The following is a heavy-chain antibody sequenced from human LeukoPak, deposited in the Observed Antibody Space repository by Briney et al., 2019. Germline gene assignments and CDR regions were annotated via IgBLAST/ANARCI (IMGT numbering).Heavy chain of an antibody. D-gene: IGHD1-14*01. CDR3: ARNGTISSESYFDY. J-gene: IGHJ4*02. CDR1: GGSVSSYY. Sequence: PSETLSLTCSVSGGSVSSYYWSWIRQSPGKGLEWIGYIHNSGRTNYNPSLKSRVTGFVDTSKNQVSLRLSSVTAADTAVYYCARNGTISSESYFDYWGQGALVTVSS. CDR2: IHNSGRT. V-gene: IGHV4-4*08.